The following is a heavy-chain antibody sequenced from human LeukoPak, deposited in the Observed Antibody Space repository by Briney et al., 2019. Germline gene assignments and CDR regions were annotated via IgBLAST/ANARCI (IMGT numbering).Heavy chain of an antibody. V-gene: IGHV3-53*01. D-gene: IGHD1-26*01. Sequence: PGGSLRLSCAASGFTVSSNYMSWVRQAPGKGLEWVSVIYSGGNTYYADSVKGRFTISRDNSKNTLYLQMNSLRAEDTAVYYCARHPSELYFDYWGQGTLVTVSS. J-gene: IGHJ4*02. CDR1: GFTVSSNY. CDR2: IYSGGNT. CDR3: ARHPSELYFDY.